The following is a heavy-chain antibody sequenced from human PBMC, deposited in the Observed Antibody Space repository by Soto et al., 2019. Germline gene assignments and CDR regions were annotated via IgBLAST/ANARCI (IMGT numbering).Heavy chain of an antibody. J-gene: IGHJ4*02. V-gene: IGHV1-46*01. CDR3: ARVAAGTGEIYFDY. D-gene: IGHD6-13*01. CDR1: GYTFTSYY. Sequence: ASVKVSCKASGYTFTSYYMHWVRQAPGQGLEWMGIINPSGGSTSYAQKFQGRVTITRDTSASTAYMELSSLRSEDTAVYYCARVAAGTGEIYFDYWGQGTLVTVSS. CDR2: INPSGGST.